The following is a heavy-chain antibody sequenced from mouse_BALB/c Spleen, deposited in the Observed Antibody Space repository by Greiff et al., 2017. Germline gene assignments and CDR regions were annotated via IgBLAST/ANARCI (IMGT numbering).Heavy chain of an antibody. D-gene: IGHD2-1*01. V-gene: IGHV14-3*02. CDR3: ASDGNPFAY. CDR2: IDPANGNT. Sequence: EVMLVESGAELVKPGASVKLSCTASGFNIKDTYMHWVKQRPEQGLEWIGRIDPANGNTKYDPKFQGKATITADTSSNTAYLQLSSLTSEDTAVYYCASDGNPFAYWGQGTLVTVSA. CDR1: GFNIKDTY. J-gene: IGHJ3*01.